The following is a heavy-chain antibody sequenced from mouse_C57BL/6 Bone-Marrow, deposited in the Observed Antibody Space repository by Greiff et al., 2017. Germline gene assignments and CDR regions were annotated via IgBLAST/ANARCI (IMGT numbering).Heavy chain of an antibody. CDR2: IYPRDGST. CDR3: ARGAWFAY. V-gene: IGHV1-85*01. CDR1: GYTFTSYD. J-gene: IGHJ3*01. Sequence: QVHVKQSGPELVKPGASVKLSCKASGYTFTSYDINWVKQRPGQGLAWIGWIYPRDGSTKYNEKFKGKATLTVATSSSTAYMRLHSLTSEDSAVYFCARGAWFAYWGQGTLVTVSA.